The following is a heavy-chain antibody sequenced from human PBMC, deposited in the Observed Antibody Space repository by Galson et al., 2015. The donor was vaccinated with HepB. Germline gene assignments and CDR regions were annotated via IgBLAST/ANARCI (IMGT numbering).Heavy chain of an antibody. V-gene: IGHV3-48*01. CDR2: ISSSGSII. J-gene: IGHJ4*02. CDR3: ARDLRECASDY. CDR1: GFTFSDYS. Sequence: SLRLSCAASGFTFSDYSMNWVRQAPGKGLEWVSYISSSGSIINYADSVKGRFSISRDKNSLYLQMNCLRAEDTAVYYCARDLRECASDYWGQGTLVTVSS.